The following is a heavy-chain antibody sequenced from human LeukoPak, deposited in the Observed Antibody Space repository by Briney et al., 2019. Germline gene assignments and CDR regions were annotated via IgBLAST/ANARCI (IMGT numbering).Heavy chain of an antibody. V-gene: IGHV1-2*02. J-gene: IGHJ4*02. CDR3: ARELRYCIDY. CDR2: INPNSGDT. Sequence: GSSVKVSCKASGYTFTGHYMHWVRQTPGQGLEWMGWINPNSGDTNYAQKFQDRVTMTREKSITTVYMELSRLRSDDTAVYYCARELRYCIDYWGQGTLVTVSS. D-gene: IGHD2-15*01. CDR1: GYTFTGHY.